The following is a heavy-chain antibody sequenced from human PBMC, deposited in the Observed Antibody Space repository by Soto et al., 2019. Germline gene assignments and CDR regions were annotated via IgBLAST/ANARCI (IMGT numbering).Heavy chain of an antibody. CDR3: ARVPWVAGYYYYGMDV. CDR2: INAGNGNT. J-gene: IGHJ6*02. CDR1: GYTFTSYA. D-gene: IGHD6-19*01. V-gene: IGHV1-3*01. Sequence: QVQLVQSGAEVKKPGASVKVSCKASGYTFTSYAMHWVRQAPGQRLEWMGWINAGNGNTKYSQKFQGRVTITRDTSASTAYMELSSLRSEDTAVYYCARVPWVAGYYYYGMDVWGQGTTVTVSS.